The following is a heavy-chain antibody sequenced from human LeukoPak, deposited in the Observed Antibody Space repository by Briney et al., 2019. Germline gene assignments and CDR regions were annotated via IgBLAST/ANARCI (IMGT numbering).Heavy chain of an antibody. CDR1: GFTFSSYA. Sequence: GGSLRLACAASGFTFSSYAMHWVRQAPGKGLEWVAVISYDGSNKYYADSVKGRFTISRDNSKNTLYLQMNSLRAEDTAVYYCAREEQQLVQGGFDYWGQGTLVTVSS. CDR2: ISYDGSNK. CDR3: AREEQQLVQGGFDY. V-gene: IGHV3-30*04. D-gene: IGHD6-13*01. J-gene: IGHJ4*02.